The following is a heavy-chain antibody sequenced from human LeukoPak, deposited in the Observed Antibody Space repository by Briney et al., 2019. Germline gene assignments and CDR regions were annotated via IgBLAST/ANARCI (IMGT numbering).Heavy chain of an antibody. V-gene: IGHV4-30-2*01. CDR2: INHSGST. D-gene: IGHD5-18*01. J-gene: IGHJ4*02. CDR3: ARGSWIQLWYY. CDR1: GGSISSGGYS. Sequence: SETLSLTCAVSGGSISSGGYSWSWIRQPPGKGLEWIGYINHSGSTNYNPSLKSRVTISVDTSKNQFSLKLSSVTAADTAVYYCARGSWIQLWYYWGQGTLVTVSS.